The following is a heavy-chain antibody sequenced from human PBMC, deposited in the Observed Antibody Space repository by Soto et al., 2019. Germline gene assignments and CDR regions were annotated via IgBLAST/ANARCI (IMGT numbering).Heavy chain of an antibody. J-gene: IGHJ6*02. D-gene: IGHD2-8*01. CDR2: ISWNSGSI. CDR3: AKATIMLGDYDYDMDV. Sequence: EVQLVESGGGLVQPGRSLRLSCAASGFTFDVYAMHWVRQAPGKGLEWVSGISWNSGSIGYADSVKGRFTISRDNAKNSLFLQMNSLRAEDTALYYCAKATIMLGDYDYDMDVWGQGTTVTVSS. CDR1: GFTFDVYA. V-gene: IGHV3-9*01.